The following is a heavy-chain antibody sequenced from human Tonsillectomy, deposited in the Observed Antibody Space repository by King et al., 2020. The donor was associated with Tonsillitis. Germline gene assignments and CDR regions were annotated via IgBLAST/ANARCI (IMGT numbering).Heavy chain of an antibody. CDR3: ASRPPFDY. D-gene: IGHD1-14*01. CDR2: ISSSSSYI. Sequence: VQLVESGGGLVKPGGSLRLSCAASGFTFSSYSMNWVRQAPGKGLEWVSSISSSSSYIYYADSVKGRFTISRYNAKNSLELHMNSLRAEDTAVYYSASRPPFDYWGQGTLVTVSS. CDR1: GFTFSSYS. J-gene: IGHJ4*02. V-gene: IGHV3-21*01.